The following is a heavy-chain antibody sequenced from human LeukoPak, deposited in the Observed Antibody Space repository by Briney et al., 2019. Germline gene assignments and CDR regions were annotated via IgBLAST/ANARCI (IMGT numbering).Heavy chain of an antibody. Sequence: GGSLRLSCAASGFTFNNYLMSWVRQAPGKGLEWVANIKQDGSQKHYVDSVKGRFTISRDNAKNSLYLQMNSPRAEDTAVYFCARQLSGWFDADPYWGQGTLVTVSS. D-gene: IGHD6-19*01. CDR1: GFTFNNYL. V-gene: IGHV3-7*05. CDR3: ARQLSGWFDADPY. J-gene: IGHJ4*02. CDR2: IKQDGSQK.